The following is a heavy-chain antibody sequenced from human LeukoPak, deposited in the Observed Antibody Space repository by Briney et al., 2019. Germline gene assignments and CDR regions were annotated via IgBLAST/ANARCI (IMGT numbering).Heavy chain of an antibody. J-gene: IGHJ3*02. V-gene: IGHV4-39*07. CDR3: TRDRSALDT. CDR2: IYYSGST. CDR1: GGSISSSNYY. Sequence: SETLSLTCTVSGGSISSSNYYWGWIRQPPGKGLEWIGSIYYSGSTYYNPSLKSRVTVSVDTSKNQFSLKLSSVTAADTAVYYCTRDRSALDTWGQGTMVTVSS.